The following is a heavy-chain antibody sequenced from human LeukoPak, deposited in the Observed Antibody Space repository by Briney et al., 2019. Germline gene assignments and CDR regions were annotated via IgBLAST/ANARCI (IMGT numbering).Heavy chain of an antibody. J-gene: IGHJ1*01. D-gene: IGHD4-17*01. Sequence: GASVKVSCKASGYTFTSYGISWVRQAPGQGLEWMGWIIPILGIANYAQKFQGRVTITADKSTSTAYMELSSLRSEDTAVHYCAGEGTTVTIPLAEYFQHWGQGTLVTVSS. CDR3: AGEGTTVTIPLAEYFQH. CDR2: IIPILGIA. CDR1: GYTFTSYG. V-gene: IGHV1-69*10.